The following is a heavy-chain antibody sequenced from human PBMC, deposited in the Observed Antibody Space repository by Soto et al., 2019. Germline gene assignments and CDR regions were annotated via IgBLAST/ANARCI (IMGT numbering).Heavy chain of an antibody. D-gene: IGHD7-27*01. CDR1: GYTFSDYG. CDR3: ARGPRNWGVDY. J-gene: IGHJ4*02. V-gene: IGHV1-18*01. CDR2: VNIYRGTT. Sequence: ASVKVSCKPSGYTFSDYGISWVRQAPGQGLEWMGWVNIYRGTTNYAQKFQGRVTMTRDTSKSTAFMELSSLTSEDTAVYYCARGPRNWGVDYWGQGTLVTVSS.